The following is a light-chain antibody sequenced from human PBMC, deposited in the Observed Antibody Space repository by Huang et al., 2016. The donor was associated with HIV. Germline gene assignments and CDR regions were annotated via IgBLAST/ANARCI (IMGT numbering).Light chain of an antibody. CDR1: QSVSTF. J-gene: IGKJ5*01. Sequence: DIVLTQSPATLSLSPGERATVSCRASQSVSTFLAWYKHKPGQAPRLLIFDASNRASGVPARLSGTGSGTDFTLTISSLEPSDVAVYYCQQHSYWPITFGRGTRLEI. CDR3: QQHSYWPIT. CDR2: DAS. V-gene: IGKV3-11*01.